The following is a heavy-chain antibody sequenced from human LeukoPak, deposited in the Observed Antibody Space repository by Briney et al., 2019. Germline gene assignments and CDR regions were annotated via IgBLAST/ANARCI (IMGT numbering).Heavy chain of an antibody. CDR3: ARDRYYYDSSGYFY. V-gene: IGHV3-11*01. D-gene: IGHD3-22*01. J-gene: IGHJ4*02. CDR1: GFTFSDYY. Sequence: GKSLRLSCAASGFTFSDYYMNWIRQAPGKGLEWLSYISSSGSTIYYADSVKGRFTISRDNAKNSLYLQMNSLRAEDTAVYYCARDRYYYDSSGYFYWGQGALVTVSS. CDR2: ISSSGSTI.